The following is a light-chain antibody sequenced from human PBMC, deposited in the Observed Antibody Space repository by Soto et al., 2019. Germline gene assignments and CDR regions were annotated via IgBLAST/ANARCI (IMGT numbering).Light chain of an antibody. V-gene: IGLV2-8*01. CDR3: TSYVGSNIWV. Sequence: QSALTQPPSASGSPGQSVTISCTGTSSDVGAYKYVSWYQQYPGKAPKLMIYEVSKRPSWVPDRFSGSKSGNTASLTVSGLQAEDEADYYCTSYVGSNIWVFGGGTTLTVL. CDR1: SSDVGAYKY. CDR2: EVS. J-gene: IGLJ3*02.